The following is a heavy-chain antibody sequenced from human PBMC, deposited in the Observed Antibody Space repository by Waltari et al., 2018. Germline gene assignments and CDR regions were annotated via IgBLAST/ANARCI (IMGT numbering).Heavy chain of an antibody. Sequence: EVQLLESGGGLVQPGGSLRLSCAASGFTFSSYAMSWVRQAPGKGLEWVSAICGSGGSTYYADSVKGRFTISRDNSKNTLYLQMNSLRAEDTAVYYCAKSYCSGGSCYPRAGAFDIWGQGTMVTVSS. CDR2: ICGSGGST. J-gene: IGHJ3*02. CDR3: AKSYCSGGSCYPRAGAFDI. D-gene: IGHD2-15*01. V-gene: IGHV3-23*01. CDR1: GFTFSSYA.